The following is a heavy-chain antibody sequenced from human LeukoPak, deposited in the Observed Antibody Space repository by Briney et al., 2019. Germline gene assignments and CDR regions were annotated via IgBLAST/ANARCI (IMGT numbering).Heavy chain of an antibody. CDR2: ITSSSSNK. D-gene: IGHD3-16*01. Sequence: GGSLRLSCAASGFPFSRYSMNWVRQAPGEGPEWVSSITSSSSNKDYVDSVKGRFTVSRDNAKDSLYLQMDSLRVEDTAVYYCARDPPSRGTRYFDYWGQGILVTVSS. CDR1: GFPFSRYS. V-gene: IGHV3-21*01. CDR3: ARDPPSRGTRYFDY. J-gene: IGHJ4*02.